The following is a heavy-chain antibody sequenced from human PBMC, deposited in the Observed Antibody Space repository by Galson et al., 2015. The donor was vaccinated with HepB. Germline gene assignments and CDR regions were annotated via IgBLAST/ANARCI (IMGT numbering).Heavy chain of an antibody. D-gene: IGHD1-26*01. Sequence: QSGAEVKKPGASVKVSCKASGYTFTSYGVSWVRQAPGQGLEWMGWISAYNGNTNYAQKLQGRVTMTTDTSTSTAYMELRSLRSDDTAVYYCARADYGFMYYNDMDDLGGVGATNWFDPWGQRTLVTVSS. CDR1: GYTFTSYG. V-gene: IGHV1-18*01. CDR3: ARADYGFMYYNDMDDLGGVGATNWFDP. J-gene: IGHJ5*02. CDR2: ISAYNGNT.